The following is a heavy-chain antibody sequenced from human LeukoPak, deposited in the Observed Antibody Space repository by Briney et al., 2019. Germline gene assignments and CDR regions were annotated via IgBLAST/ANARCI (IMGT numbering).Heavy chain of an antibody. Sequence: GGSLRLSCAASGFTFSSYSMNWVRQAPGKGLEWVSSISSSSSYIYCADSVKGRFTISRDNAKNTLYLQMTSLRAEDAAVYYCARDLLSGFVPCAYWGQGTLVTVSS. CDR3: ARDLLSGFVPCAY. CDR1: GFTFSSYS. CDR2: ISSSSSYI. V-gene: IGHV3-21*06. D-gene: IGHD2/OR15-2a*01. J-gene: IGHJ4*02.